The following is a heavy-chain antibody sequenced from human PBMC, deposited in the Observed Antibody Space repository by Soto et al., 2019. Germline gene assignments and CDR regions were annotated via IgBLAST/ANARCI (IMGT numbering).Heavy chain of an antibody. Sequence: QITFKESGPTLVKPTQTLTLTCTFSGFSLSTSEVGVGWIRQPPGKALEWLALIYGDDDKRYSPSLKSRLTITKDTSKNQVVLTMTNMDPVDTATYYCAHGPRYSYGYGAFEIWGQGTMVTVAS. V-gene: IGHV2-5*02. CDR3: AHGPRYSYGYGAFEI. CDR1: GFSLSTSEVG. J-gene: IGHJ3*02. D-gene: IGHD5-18*01. CDR2: IYGDDDK.